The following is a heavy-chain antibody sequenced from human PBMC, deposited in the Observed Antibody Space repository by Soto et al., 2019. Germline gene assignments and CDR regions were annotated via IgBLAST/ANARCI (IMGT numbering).Heavy chain of an antibody. J-gene: IGHJ4*02. CDR1: GFTFSDHY. V-gene: IGHV3-72*01. Sequence: PGGSLRLSCAASGFTFSDHYMDWVRQAPGKGLEWVGRIRSRPDGYTTDYAASVKGRFTISRDDSKNSLYLQMNSLKIEDTAVYYCAISGSPNSWGQGTLVTVSS. D-gene: IGHD3-10*01. CDR2: IRSRPDGYTT. CDR3: AISGSPNS.